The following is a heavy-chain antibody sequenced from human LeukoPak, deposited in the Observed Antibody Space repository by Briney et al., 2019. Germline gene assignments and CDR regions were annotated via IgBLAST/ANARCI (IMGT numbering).Heavy chain of an antibody. D-gene: IGHD5-18*01. CDR3: AKDPLPGYSYGYLYY. CDR2: ISGSGGST. J-gene: IGHJ4*02. CDR1: GFTFSSYA. V-gene: IGHV3-23*01. Sequence: GGSLRLSCAASGFTFSSYAMSWVRQAPGKGLEWVSAISGSGGSTYYADSVKGRFTISRDNSKNTLYLQMNSLRAEDTAVYYCAKDPLPGYSYGYLYYWGQGTLVTVSS.